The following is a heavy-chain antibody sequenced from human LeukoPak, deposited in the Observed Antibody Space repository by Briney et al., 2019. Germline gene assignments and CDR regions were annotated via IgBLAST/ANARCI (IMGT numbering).Heavy chain of an antibody. CDR2: ISSSSSTI. V-gene: IGHV3-48*02. D-gene: IGHD2-15*01. J-gene: IGHJ4*02. Sequence: GGSLRLSCAASGFTFSSYSMNWVRQAPGKGLEWVSYISSSSSTIYYADSVKGRFTISRDNAKNSLYLQMNSLRDEDTAVYYCARGGAGRNCSGGSCYQREDYWGQGTLVTVSS. CDR3: ARGGAGRNCSGGSCYQREDY. CDR1: GFTFSSYS.